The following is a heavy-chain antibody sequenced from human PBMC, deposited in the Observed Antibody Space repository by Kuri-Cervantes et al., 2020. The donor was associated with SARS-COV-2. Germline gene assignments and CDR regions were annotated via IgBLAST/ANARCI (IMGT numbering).Heavy chain of an antibody. V-gene: IGHV4-34*01. CDR3: ARVSVVVVPAAIHYYYGMDV. CDR1: GGSFSGYY. J-gene: IGHJ6*02. CDR2: INHSGST. D-gene: IGHD2-2*01. Sequence: GSLRLSCAVYGGSFSGYYWSWIRQPPGKGLEWIGEINHSGSTNYNPSPKSRVTISVDTPKNQFSLKLSSVTAADTAVYYCARVSVVVVPAAIHYYYGMDVWGQGTTVTVSS.